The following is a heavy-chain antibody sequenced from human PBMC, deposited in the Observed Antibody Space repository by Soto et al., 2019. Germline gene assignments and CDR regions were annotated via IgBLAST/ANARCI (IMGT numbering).Heavy chain of an antibody. CDR2: IYYRGNT. CDR3: ARLQGLATISYYFDY. Sequence: SETLSLTCSVSGDSINSDNYYWGWIRQHPGKGLEWIGSIYYRGNTYYNPSLKTRVTISLDKPKSQFSLKLNSVTAADSAVYFCARLQGLATISYYFDYWGQGTLVTVSS. CDR1: GDSINSDNYY. V-gene: IGHV4-39*01. D-gene: IGHD3-9*01. J-gene: IGHJ4*02.